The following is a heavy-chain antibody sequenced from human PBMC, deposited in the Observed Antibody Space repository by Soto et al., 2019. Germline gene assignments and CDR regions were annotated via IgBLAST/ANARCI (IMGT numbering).Heavy chain of an antibody. CDR3: VKAVYRVDFDY. CDR2: ITDTGTRT. D-gene: IGHD2-8*01. V-gene: IGHV3-23*01. J-gene: IGHJ4*02. CDR1: GFTFSSYA. Sequence: PGGSLRLSCAASGFTFSSYAMTWVRQAPGKGLEWVSTITDTGTRTYYADSVKGRFTISRDNSNKTLYLQIKSVRNEETAAYYCVKAVYRVDFDYWGQGTLVTVSS.